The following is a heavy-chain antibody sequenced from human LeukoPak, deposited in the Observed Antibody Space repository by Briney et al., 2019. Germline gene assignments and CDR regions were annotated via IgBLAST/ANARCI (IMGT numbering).Heavy chain of an antibody. CDR1: GFTFSSYG. CDR2: ISYDGSNK. J-gene: IGHJ4*02. V-gene: IGHV3-30*05. CDR3: ARVFRVAARPYYFDY. Sequence: QSGGSLRLSCAASGFTFSSYGMHWVRQAPGKGLEWVAVISYDGSNKYYADSVKGRFTISRDNSKNTLYLQMNSLRAEDTAVYYCARVFRVAARPYYFDYWGQGTLVTVSS. D-gene: IGHD6-6*01.